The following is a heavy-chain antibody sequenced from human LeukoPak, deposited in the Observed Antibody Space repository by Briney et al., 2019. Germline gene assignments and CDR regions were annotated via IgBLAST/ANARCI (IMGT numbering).Heavy chain of an antibody. D-gene: IGHD1-1*01. CDR3: ARVDNWNDANFDY. Sequence: PSQTLSLTCTVSGGSISSGDYYWSWIRQPPGKGLEWIGYIYYSGSTYYSPSLKSRVTISVDTSKNQFSLKLSSVTAADTAVYYCARVDNWNDANFDYWGQGTLVTVSS. CDR1: GGSISSGDYY. CDR2: IYYSGST. V-gene: IGHV4-30-4*08. J-gene: IGHJ4*02.